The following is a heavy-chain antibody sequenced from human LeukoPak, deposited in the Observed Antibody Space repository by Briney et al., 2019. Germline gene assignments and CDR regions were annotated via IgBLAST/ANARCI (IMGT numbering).Heavy chain of an antibody. CDR1: GYTFTGYY. Sequence: ASVKVSCKASGYTFTGYYIHWVRQAPGQGLEWMGWINPNSGDTNYAQKFQGGVTMTRDTSISTAYMELYSLRSDDTAVYHCARVFRGNGWHFDYWGQGTLVTVSS. V-gene: IGHV1-2*02. D-gene: IGHD4-23*01. CDR3: ARVFRGNGWHFDY. J-gene: IGHJ4*02. CDR2: INPNSGDT.